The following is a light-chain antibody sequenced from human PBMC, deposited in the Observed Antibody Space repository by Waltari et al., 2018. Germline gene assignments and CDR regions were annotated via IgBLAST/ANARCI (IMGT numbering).Light chain of an antibody. CDR1: SSNIRRHS. J-gene: IGLJ3*02. Sequence: QSLLTQPSSLSGAPGQRVPISCSGGSSNIRRHSVNWYEQGPGTAPKLLVFRGDRRPSGVSDRFSGSKSGTSASLTITGLLSADEADYICAAWDDSLNAWIFGGGTRLTVL. CDR2: RGD. V-gene: IGLV1-44*01. CDR3: AAWDDSLNAWI.